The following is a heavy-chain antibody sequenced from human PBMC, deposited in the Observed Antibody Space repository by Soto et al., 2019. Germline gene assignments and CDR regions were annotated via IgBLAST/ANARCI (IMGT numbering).Heavy chain of an antibody. CDR2: IIPIFGTA. CDR1: GGTFSSYA. CDR3: ARDNRRDDFWSGDFDY. V-gene: IGHV1-69*06. Sequence: SVKVSCKASGGTFSSYAISWVRQAPGQGLEWMGGIIPIFGTANYAQKFQGRVTITADKSTSTAYMELSSLRSEDTAVCYCARDNRRDDFWSGDFDYWGQGTLVTVSS. J-gene: IGHJ4*02. D-gene: IGHD3-3*01.